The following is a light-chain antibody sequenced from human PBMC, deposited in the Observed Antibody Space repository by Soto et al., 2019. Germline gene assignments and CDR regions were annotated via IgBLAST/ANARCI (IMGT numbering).Light chain of an antibody. Sequence: DIQMTQSPSTLSGSVGDRVTLTCRASQTISSWLAWYQQKPGKAPKLLIYKASTLKRVVPSRFSGSGSGTEFTLTSSSLQPDDFATYYCQHYNSYSEAFGQGTKVDI. CDR3: QHYNSYSEA. J-gene: IGKJ1*01. CDR1: QTISSW. V-gene: IGKV1-5*03. CDR2: KAS.